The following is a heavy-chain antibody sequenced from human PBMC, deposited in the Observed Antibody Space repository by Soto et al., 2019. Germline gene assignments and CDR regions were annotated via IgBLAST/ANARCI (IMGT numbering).Heavy chain of an antibody. CDR1: GGSVSSGSYY. V-gene: IGHV4-61*01. CDR2: IYYSGST. Sequence: PSETLSLTCTVSGGSVSSGSYYWSWIRQPPGKGLEWIGYIYYSGSTNYNPSLKSRVTISVDTSKNQFSLKLSSVTAADTAVYYCARDRGSGYGMDVWGQGTTVTVSS. D-gene: IGHD6-19*01. J-gene: IGHJ6*02. CDR3: ARDRGSGYGMDV.